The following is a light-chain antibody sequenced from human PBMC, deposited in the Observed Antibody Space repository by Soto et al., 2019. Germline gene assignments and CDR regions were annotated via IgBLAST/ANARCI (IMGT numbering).Light chain of an antibody. Sequence: DTQMTQSPSTLSASVGDRVTITCRASQSINDWLAWYQQKPGKAPKLLIFKASSLESEVPPRFSGSGSGTEFTLTIGSLQPDYFAAYYCQQYYTYPPFGQGPKLDIK. J-gene: IGKJ1*01. V-gene: IGKV1-5*03. CDR1: QSINDW. CDR3: QQYYTYPP. CDR2: KAS.